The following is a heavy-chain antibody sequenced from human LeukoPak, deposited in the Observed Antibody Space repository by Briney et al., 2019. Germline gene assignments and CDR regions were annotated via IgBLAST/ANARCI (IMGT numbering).Heavy chain of an antibody. J-gene: IGHJ4*02. V-gene: IGHV3-23*01. CDR1: GFTFSSFS. CDR2: ISGSGGST. CDR3: ARLHTGLLIDY. D-gene: IGHD4-11*01. Sequence: GGSLRLSCAASGFTFSSFSMSWVRQAPGKGLEWVSAISGSGGSTYYADSVKGRFTISRDNSKNTLYLQMNSLRAEDTAVYYCARLHTGLLIDYWGQGTLVTVSS.